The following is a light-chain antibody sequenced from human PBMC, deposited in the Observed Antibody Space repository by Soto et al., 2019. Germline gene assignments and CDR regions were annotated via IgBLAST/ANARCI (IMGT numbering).Light chain of an antibody. J-gene: IGLJ1*01. CDR3: FSYTSSGTYV. CDR1: SSDVGNYKY. V-gene: IGLV2-14*01. Sequence: ALTQPASVSGSPGQSITISCTGTSSDVGNYKYVSWYQQHPGKAPILMIYEVSNRPSGVSNRFSGSKSGNTASLTISGLQAEYETDYYCFSYTSSGTYVFGTGTKVTVL. CDR2: EVS.